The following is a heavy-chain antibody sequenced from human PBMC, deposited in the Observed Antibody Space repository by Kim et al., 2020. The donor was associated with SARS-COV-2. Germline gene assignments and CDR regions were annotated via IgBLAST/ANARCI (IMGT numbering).Heavy chain of an antibody. CDR2: ISGGGRTT. CDR1: GFTFSSYA. J-gene: IGHJ4*02. CDR3: ARALGVWGSYRLDY. D-gene: IGHD3-16*02. V-gene: IGHV3-23*01. Sequence: GGSLRLSCAASGFTFSSYALNWVRLAPGKGLEWVSTISGGGRTTYYADSVKGRFNISRDNSKNTLYLQMNSLRAEDTAVYYCARALGVWGSYRLDYWGQGTLVTVSS.